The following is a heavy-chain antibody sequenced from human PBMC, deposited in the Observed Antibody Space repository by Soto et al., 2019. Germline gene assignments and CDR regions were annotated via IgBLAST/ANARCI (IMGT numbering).Heavy chain of an antibody. CDR2: ISSSSSYI. Sequence: GGSLRLSCAASGFTFSSYSMNWVRQAPGKGLEWVSSISSSSSYIYYADSVKGRFTISRDNAKNSLYLQMNSLRAEDTAVYYCARDLEPWSSSSVYYYYYGMDVWGQGTTVTVSS. D-gene: IGHD6-6*01. V-gene: IGHV3-21*01. J-gene: IGHJ6*02. CDR1: GFTFSSYS. CDR3: ARDLEPWSSSSVYYYYYGMDV.